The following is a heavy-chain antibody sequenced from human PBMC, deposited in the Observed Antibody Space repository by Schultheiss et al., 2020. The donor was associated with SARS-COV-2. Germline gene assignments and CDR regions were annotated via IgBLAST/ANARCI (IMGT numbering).Heavy chain of an antibody. CDR2: IYSGGST. V-gene: IGHV3-53*01. CDR3: AKDLQAESGFVYFDY. Sequence: GGSLRLSCAASGFTVSSNYMSWVRQAPGKGLEWVSVIYSGGSTYYADSVKGRFTISRDNSKNTLYLQMNSLRAEETAVYYCAKDLQAESGFVYFDYWGQGTLVTVAS. D-gene: IGHD3-10*01. CDR1: GFTVSSNY. J-gene: IGHJ4*02.